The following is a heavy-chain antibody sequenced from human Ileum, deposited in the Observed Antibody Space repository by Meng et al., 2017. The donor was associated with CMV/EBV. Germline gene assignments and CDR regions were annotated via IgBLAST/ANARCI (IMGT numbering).Heavy chain of an antibody. D-gene: IGHD2-2*01. CDR2: TYYGGRT. Sequence: SIRSGDYYWSWIRQPPGKGLEWLGFTYYGGRTYYNPSLKSRVTMSIDTSKNQFSLRLSSVTAADTAVYYCARTEDCHSTRCYTGFDPWGQGTLVTVSS. CDR1: SIRSGDYY. CDR3: ARTEDCHSTRCYTGFDP. V-gene: IGHV4-30-4*08. J-gene: IGHJ5*02.